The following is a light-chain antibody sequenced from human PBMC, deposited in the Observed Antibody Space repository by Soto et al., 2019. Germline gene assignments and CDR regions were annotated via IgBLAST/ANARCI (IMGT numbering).Light chain of an antibody. J-gene: IGKJ5*01. Sequence: EIVLTQSPGTLSLSPGERATLSCRASQSVNTNYLAWYQQKSGQAPRLLIYGASPRATGIPDRFSGSGSGTDFTLTISRLEPEDFAAYFCQQYGSSPITFGQGTRLEIK. V-gene: IGKV3-20*01. CDR2: GAS. CDR1: QSVNTNY. CDR3: QQYGSSPIT.